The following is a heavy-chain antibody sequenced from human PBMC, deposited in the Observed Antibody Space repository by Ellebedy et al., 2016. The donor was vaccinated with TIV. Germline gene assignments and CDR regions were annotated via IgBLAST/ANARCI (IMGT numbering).Heavy chain of an antibody. J-gene: IGHJ6*02. CDR3: ARDLYYGIDF. Sequence: GGSLRLSCAASGFTFSTYAMGWVRQAPGKGLEWVSAISGSATSTYYADSVKGRCTISRDNFKDTLYLQMDRLGAEDTAVYYCARDLYYGIDFWGQGTTVTVSS. V-gene: IGHV3-23*01. CDR2: ISGSATST. CDR1: GFTFSTYA.